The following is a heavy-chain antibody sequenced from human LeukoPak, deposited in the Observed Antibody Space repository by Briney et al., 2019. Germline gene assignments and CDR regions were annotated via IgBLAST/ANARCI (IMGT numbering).Heavy chain of an antibody. V-gene: IGHV4-39*01. J-gene: IGHJ4*02. CDR2: IYYSGST. CDR3: ARHLRRDGYRFDY. D-gene: IGHD5-24*01. Sequence: SETLSLTCTVSGGSISSSSYYWGWIRQPPGKGLEWIGSIYYSGSTYYNPSLKSRVTISVDTSKNQFSLKLSSVTAADTAVYYCARHLRRDGYRFDYWGQGTLVTVSS. CDR1: GGSISSSSYY.